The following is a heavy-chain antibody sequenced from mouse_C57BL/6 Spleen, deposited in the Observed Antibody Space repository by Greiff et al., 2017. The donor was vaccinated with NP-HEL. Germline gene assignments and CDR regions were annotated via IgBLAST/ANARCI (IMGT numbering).Heavy chain of an antibody. V-gene: IGHV1-12*01. CDR3: AGYDEDYAMDY. D-gene: IGHD2-14*01. CDR1: GYTFTSYN. CDR2: IYPGNGDT. Sequence: SGAELVRPGASVKMSCKASGYTFTSYNMNWVKQTPRQGLEWIGAIYPGNGDTSYNQKFKGKATLTVDKSSSTAYMQLSSLTSEDSAVYFCAGYDEDYAMDYWGQGTSVTVSS. J-gene: IGHJ4*01.